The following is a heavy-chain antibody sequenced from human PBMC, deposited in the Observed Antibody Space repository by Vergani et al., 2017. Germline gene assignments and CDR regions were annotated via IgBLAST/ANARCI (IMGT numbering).Heavy chain of an antibody. CDR1: GGSINSHNYY. CDR2: IHTSGST. Sequence: QVQLQESGPGLVKPSQTLCLTCTVSGGSINSHNYYWSWIRQPAGKGLEWIGRIHTSGSTNYNPSLKSRVTMSDDTSKKQFSLNLTSGTAADSVVYFCARVSXLGGICYKPLFDFWGKGIMVTVSS. D-gene: IGHD2-15*01. CDR3: ARVSXLGGICYKPLFDF. J-gene: IGHJ4*02. V-gene: IGHV4-61*02.